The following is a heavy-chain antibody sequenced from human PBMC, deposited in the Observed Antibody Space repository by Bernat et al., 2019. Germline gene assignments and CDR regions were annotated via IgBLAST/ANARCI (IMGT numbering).Heavy chain of an antibody. CDR2: INPNSGGT. D-gene: IGHD1-26*01. J-gene: IGHJ4*02. CDR1: GYTFTGYY. V-gene: IGHV1-2*06. Sequence: QVQLVQSGAEVKKPGASVKVSCKASGYTFTGYYMHWVRQAPGQGLEWMGRINPNSGGTNYGQKFQGRVTMTRDTSISTAYMELSRLRSDDTAVYYCARDQGAMAHFDYWGQGTLVTVSS. CDR3: ARDQGAMAHFDY.